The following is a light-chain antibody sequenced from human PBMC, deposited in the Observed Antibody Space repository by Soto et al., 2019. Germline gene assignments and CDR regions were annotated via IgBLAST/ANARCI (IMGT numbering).Light chain of an antibody. CDR3: HQYGTTPWT. V-gene: IGKV3-20*01. J-gene: IGKJ1*01. Sequence: EIVLTQSPGTLSLSPGARATLSCRASQSVANNFLAWYQQKPGQAPRLLIFAASKRASDIPARFSGSGSGSDFTLTISRLEPADFAVYYCHQYGTTPWTFGQGTKVEIK. CDR2: AAS. CDR1: QSVANNF.